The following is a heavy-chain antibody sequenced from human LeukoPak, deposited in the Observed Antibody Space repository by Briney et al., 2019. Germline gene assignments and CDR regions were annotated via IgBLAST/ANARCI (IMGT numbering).Heavy chain of an antibody. CDR3: ARLIVGATKFDY. J-gene: IGHJ4*02. CDR2: IYYSGST. Sequence: SETLPLTCTVSGGSISSYYWSWIRQPPGKGLEWIGYIYYSGSTNYTPSLKSRVTISVDTSKNQFSLKLSSVTAADTAVYYCARLIVGATKFDYWGQGTLVTVSS. CDR1: GGSISSYY. D-gene: IGHD1-26*01. V-gene: IGHV4-59*08.